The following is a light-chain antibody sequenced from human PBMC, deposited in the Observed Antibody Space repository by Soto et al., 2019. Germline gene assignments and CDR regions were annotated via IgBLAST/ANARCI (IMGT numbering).Light chain of an antibody. CDR1: QSISDK. CDR2: GAS. J-gene: IGKJ4*01. V-gene: IGKV3-15*01. Sequence: IVITQSPATLSVSPGDRATLSCRASQSISDKLAWYQQKPGQAPRLLIYGASTRATGVPVRFSGSGSGTEFTLTITSLQTEDFAVYYCQEYNNWRPITFGGGTKVDTK. CDR3: QEYNNWRPIT.